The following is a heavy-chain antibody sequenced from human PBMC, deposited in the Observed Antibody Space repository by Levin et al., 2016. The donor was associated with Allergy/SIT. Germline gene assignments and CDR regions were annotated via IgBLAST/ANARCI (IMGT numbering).Heavy chain of an antibody. D-gene: IGHD3-22*01. V-gene: IGHV4-59*01. CDR3: ARSIKYYYDNTADDAFDI. Sequence: WIRQPPGKGLEWIGYIYYSGSTNYNPSLKSRVTISVDTSKNQFSLKLSSVTAADTAVYYCARSIKYYYDNTADDAFDIWGQGTMVTVSS. J-gene: IGHJ3*02. CDR2: IYYSGST.